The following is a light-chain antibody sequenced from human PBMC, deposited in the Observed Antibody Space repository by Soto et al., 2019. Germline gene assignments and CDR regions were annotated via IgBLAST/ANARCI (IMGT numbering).Light chain of an antibody. CDR1: HSVSSY. CDR3: HQNNNWPRT. CDR2: GAS. J-gene: IGKJ1*01. Sequence: EIVLTQSPATLSLSPGEKATLSCRDSHSVSSYLAWYQHKPGQAPRLLIYGASTRASGIPARFSGSGSGTDFTLTISSLQSEDFAVYYCHQNNNWPRTFGQGTKVDIK. V-gene: IGKV3-15*01.